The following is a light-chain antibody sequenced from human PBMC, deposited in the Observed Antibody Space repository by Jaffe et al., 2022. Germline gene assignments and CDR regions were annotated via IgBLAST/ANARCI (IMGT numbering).Light chain of an antibody. CDR2: KVS. J-gene: IGKJ1*01. CDR1: QSLVHSDGNTY. CDR3: LQGTQWPWT. V-gene: IGKV2-30*02. Sequence: VVMTQSPPSLPVTLGQPAAISCKSSQSLVHSDGNTYLTWFQQRPGQSPRRLIYKVSNRDSGVPDRFSGSGSGTDFTLQISKVEAEDVGVYYCLQGTQWPWTFGQGTKVEIK.